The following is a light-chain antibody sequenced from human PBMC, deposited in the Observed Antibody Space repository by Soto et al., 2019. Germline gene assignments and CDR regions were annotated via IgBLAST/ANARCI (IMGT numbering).Light chain of an antibody. Sequence: EIVLTQSPGTLSLSPWERATLSCRASQSVSGSYLAWYQQKPGQAPRLLIYGASFRATGMPARFSGSGFGTEFTLTISGLQSEDFAVYYCQQYNNWPRTFGQGTKVDIK. J-gene: IGKJ1*01. CDR2: GAS. CDR3: QQYNNWPRT. CDR1: QSVSGSY. V-gene: IGKV3-15*01.